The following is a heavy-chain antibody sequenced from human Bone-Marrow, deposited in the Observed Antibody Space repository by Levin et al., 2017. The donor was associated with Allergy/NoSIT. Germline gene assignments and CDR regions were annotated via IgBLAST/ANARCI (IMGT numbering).Heavy chain of an antibody. CDR1: GGSLRSSSYY. Sequence: PSAPLSLPCPVSGGSLRSSSYYWGWIRQPPGTGLEWIGSIYYSGSTYYNPSLKSRVTISVDTSKNQFSLKLSSVTAADTAVYYCARARENGVGATWVNYFDYWGQGTLVTVSS. CDR2: IYYSGST. CDR3: ARARENGVGATWVNYFDY. D-gene: IGHD1-26*01. J-gene: IGHJ4*02. V-gene: IGHV4-39*07.